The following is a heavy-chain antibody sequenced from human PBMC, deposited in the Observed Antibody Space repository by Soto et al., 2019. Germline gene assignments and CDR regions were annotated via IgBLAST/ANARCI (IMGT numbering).Heavy chain of an antibody. Sequence: SVKVSCKASGGTFSSYTISWVRQAPGQGLEWMGRIIPILGIANYAQKFQGRVTITADKSTSTAYMELSSLRSEDTAVYYCARTPPSTVTRWYYYGMDVWGQGTTVTVSS. CDR2: IIPILGIA. D-gene: IGHD4-17*01. V-gene: IGHV1-69*02. CDR1: GGTFSSYT. CDR3: ARTPPSTVTRWYYYGMDV. J-gene: IGHJ6*02.